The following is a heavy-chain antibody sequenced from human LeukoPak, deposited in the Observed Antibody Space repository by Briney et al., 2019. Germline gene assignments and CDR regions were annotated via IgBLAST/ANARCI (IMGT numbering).Heavy chain of an antibody. V-gene: IGHV3-30-3*02. D-gene: IGHD6-13*01. J-gene: IGHJ3*02. CDR1: GGTFSSYA. CDR2: ISYDGSNK. CDR3: AKGVRGIAAADDAFDI. Sequence: SCKASGGTFSSYAMHWVRQAPGKGLEWVAVISYDGSNKYYAGSVKGRFTISRDNSKNTLYLQMNSLRAEDTAVYYCAKGVRGIAAADDAFDIWGQGTMVTVSS.